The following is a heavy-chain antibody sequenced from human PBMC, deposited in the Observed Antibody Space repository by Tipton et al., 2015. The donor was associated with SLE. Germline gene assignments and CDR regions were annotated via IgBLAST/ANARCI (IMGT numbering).Heavy chain of an antibody. V-gene: IGHV4-34*01. CDR1: GGSFSGYY. CDR2: INHSGST. Sequence: TLSLTCAVYGGSFSGYYWSWIRQPPGKGLEWIGEINHSGSTNYNPSLKSRVTISVDTSKNQFSLKLSSVTAADTAVYYCANLSGGQLGRAYYFDYWGQGTLVTVSS. CDR3: ANLSGGQLGRAYYFDY. J-gene: IGHJ4*02. D-gene: IGHD6-6*01.